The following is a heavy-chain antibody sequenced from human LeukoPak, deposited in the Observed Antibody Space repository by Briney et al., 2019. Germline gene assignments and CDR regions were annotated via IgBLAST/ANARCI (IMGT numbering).Heavy chain of an antibody. CDR3: AKWGDYDILTGYYDSDY. V-gene: IGHV3-23*01. CDR1: GFTFSNYA. Sequence: GGSLRLSCAASGFTFSNYAMSWVRQAPGKGLEWVSAIVGSGGSTYYADSVKGRFTISRDNPKNTLYLQMNSLRAEDTAVYYCAKWGDYDILTGYYDSDYWGQGTLVTVSS. D-gene: IGHD3-9*01. J-gene: IGHJ4*02. CDR2: IVGSGGST.